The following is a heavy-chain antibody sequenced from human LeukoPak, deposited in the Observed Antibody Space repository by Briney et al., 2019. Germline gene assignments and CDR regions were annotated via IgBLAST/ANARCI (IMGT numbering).Heavy chain of an antibody. CDR1: GFTFSSYG. Sequence: GGSLRLSCAASGFTFSSYGMHWVRQAPGKGLEWVAVISYDGSNKYYADSVKGRFTISRDNSKNTLYLQMNSLGAEDTAVYYCAKKLVRTVAGPTWGQGTLVTVSS. D-gene: IGHD6-19*01. CDR3: AKKLVRTVAGPT. V-gene: IGHV3-30*18. CDR2: ISYDGSNK. J-gene: IGHJ4*02.